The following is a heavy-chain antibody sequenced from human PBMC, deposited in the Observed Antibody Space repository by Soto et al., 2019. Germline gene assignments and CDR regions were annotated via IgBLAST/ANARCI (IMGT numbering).Heavy chain of an antibody. Sequence: SETLSLTCAVYGGSFSSYYWRWIRQPPGKGLEWIGEINHSGSTNYNPSLKSRVTISVDTSKNQSSQKLSTVTAADTAVYYCARIPNDYGDYARVYWGQGTLVTVSS. V-gene: IGHV4-34*01. J-gene: IGHJ4*02. CDR1: GGSFSSYY. CDR2: INHSGST. CDR3: ARIPNDYGDYARVY. D-gene: IGHD4-17*01.